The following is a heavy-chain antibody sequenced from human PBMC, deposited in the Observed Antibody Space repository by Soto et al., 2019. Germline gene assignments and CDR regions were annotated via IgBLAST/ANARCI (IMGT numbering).Heavy chain of an antibody. CDR1: GFTFSGSA. J-gene: IGHJ3*02. Sequence: EVQLVESGGGLVQPGGSLKLSCAASGFTFSGSAMHWVRQASGKGLEWVGRIRSKGNSYATAYAASVKGRFTISRDDSTNTAYLQMNSLKTEDTAVYYCTRLLSDAFDIWGQGTMVTVSS. CDR2: IRSKGNSYAT. V-gene: IGHV3-73*02. CDR3: TRLLSDAFDI.